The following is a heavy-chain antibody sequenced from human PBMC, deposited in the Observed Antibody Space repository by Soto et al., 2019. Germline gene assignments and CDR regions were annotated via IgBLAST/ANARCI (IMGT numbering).Heavy chain of an antibody. Sequence: PSVKVSCKASGYTFSRYAIHWVRQAPGQRLEWMGWINAGNGNTKYSQKFEGRVTLTTDTSANTVYMELSSLRFEDTALYYCARDQQFRNWFDSWGQGTLVTVSS. CDR2: INAGNGNT. D-gene: IGHD6-13*01. CDR1: GYTFSRYA. CDR3: ARDQQFRNWFDS. V-gene: IGHV1-3*01. J-gene: IGHJ5*01.